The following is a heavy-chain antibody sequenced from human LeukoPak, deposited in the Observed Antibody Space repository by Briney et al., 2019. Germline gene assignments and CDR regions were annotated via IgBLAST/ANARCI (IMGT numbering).Heavy chain of an antibody. J-gene: IGHJ6*03. CDR1: GFTFSSYS. CDR2: ISSSSSTI. CDR3: ARDQLVTIFGIYYYYMDV. V-gene: IGHV3-48*01. D-gene: IGHD3-3*01. Sequence: GGSLRLSCAASGFTFSSYSMNWVRQAPGKGLEWVSCISSSSSTIYYADSVKGRFTISRDNAKNSLYLQMNSLRAEDTAVYYCARDQLVTIFGIYYYYMDVWGKGTTVTVSS.